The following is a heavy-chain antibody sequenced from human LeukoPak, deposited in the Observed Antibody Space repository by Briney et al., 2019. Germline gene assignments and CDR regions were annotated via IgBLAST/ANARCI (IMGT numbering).Heavy chain of an antibody. V-gene: IGHV3-23*01. J-gene: IGHJ5*02. CDR2: ISGSGGST. D-gene: IGHD2-21*02. Sequence: GGSLRLSCAASGSTFSSYAMSWVRQAPGKGLEWVSAISGSGGSTYYADSVKGRFTISRDNSKNTLYLQMNSLRAEDTAVYYCAKDPVVTASPLWFDPWGQGTLVTVSS. CDR3: AKDPVVTASPLWFDP. CDR1: GSTFSSYA.